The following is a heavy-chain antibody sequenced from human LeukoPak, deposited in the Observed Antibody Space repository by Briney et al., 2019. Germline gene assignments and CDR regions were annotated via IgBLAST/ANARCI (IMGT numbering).Heavy chain of an antibody. J-gene: IGHJ5*02. CDR1: GYSFTSYG. CDR2: IDPRDSYT. Sequence: GESLRISGKGSGYSFTSYGISWVRQMPGKGLEWMGRIDPRDSYTSYSPSFQGHVTFSADKAINTAYLQWTSLKASDTAIYFCARGYASGWYGHNWFDPWGQGTLVIVSS. D-gene: IGHD6-19*01. V-gene: IGHV5-10-1*01. CDR3: ARGYASGWYGHNWFDP.